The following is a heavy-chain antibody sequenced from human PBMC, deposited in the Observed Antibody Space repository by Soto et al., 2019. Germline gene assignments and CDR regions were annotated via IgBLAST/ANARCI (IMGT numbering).Heavy chain of an antibody. Sequence: QVQLQESGPGLVKPSQTLSLTCTVSGGSISSGGYYWSWIRQHPGTGLEWIGYIYYSGSTYYNPSPKSRVTISVDTSKNQFSLKLSSVTAAYTAVYYCARDNCSGGSCYYYAFDIWGQGTMVTVSS. J-gene: IGHJ3*02. CDR3: ARDNCSGGSCYYYAFDI. D-gene: IGHD2-15*01. CDR1: GGSISSGGYY. V-gene: IGHV4-31*03. CDR2: IYYSGST.